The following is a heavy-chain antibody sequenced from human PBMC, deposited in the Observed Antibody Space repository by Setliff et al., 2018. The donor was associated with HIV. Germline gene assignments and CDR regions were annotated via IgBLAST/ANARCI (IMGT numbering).Heavy chain of an antibody. D-gene: IGHD3-22*01. CDR2: IFDSENN. CDR3: ARQITSVTPEMLVVNGAFDV. CDR1: GDSITHYY. Sequence: SETLSLTCSVSGDSITHYYWNWIRQPPGQGLEWIGNIFDSENNNYNPSLKSRVSMSVDTSKNQFSLSLTSVTAADTAVYYCARQITSVTPEMLVVNGAFDVWGQGKMVTVSS. J-gene: IGHJ3*01. V-gene: IGHV4-59*01.